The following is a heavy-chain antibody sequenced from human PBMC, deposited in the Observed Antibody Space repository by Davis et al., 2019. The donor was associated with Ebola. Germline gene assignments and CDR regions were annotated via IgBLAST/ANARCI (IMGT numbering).Heavy chain of an antibody. CDR2: IRTYDGNT. Sequence: ASVKVSCKASGYTFVNYGITWVRQAPGQSLEWLGWIRTYDGNTNYAQKLQDRVTMTTDTSTTTVFMELTNLRFDDTAMYWCARGEGAPDFWGQGTRVTVSS. V-gene: IGHV1-18*04. CDR3: ARGEGAPDF. J-gene: IGHJ4*02. D-gene: IGHD1-26*01. CDR1: GYTFVNYG.